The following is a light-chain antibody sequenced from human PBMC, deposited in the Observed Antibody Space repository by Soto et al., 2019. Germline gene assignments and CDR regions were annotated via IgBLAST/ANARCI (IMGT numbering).Light chain of an antibody. Sequence: DIQMTQSPSSLSASVGDRVTITCRASQSISSYLNWYQQKPGKAPKLLIYAASSLQSGVPSRISGSGSGTDFTLTISSLQPEDFATYYCQQSYSTPCTFGGGTKVEIK. V-gene: IGKV1-39*01. CDR3: QQSYSTPCT. CDR1: QSISSY. CDR2: AAS. J-gene: IGKJ4*01.